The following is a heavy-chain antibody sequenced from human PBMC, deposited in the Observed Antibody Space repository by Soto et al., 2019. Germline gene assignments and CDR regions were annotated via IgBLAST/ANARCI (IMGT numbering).Heavy chain of an antibody. J-gene: IGHJ5*02. CDR1: GGSFSDYY. CDR3: ARMGDFWSGPGELDP. Sequence: SETLSLTCAVYGGSFSDYYWSWIRQPPGKGLEWIGEINHSGITNYSPSLKSRVTMSVDTSKNQFSLKLTSVTAADTAVYYCARMGDFWSGPGELDPWGQGTLVTVSS. V-gene: IGHV4-34*01. D-gene: IGHD3-3*01. CDR2: INHSGIT.